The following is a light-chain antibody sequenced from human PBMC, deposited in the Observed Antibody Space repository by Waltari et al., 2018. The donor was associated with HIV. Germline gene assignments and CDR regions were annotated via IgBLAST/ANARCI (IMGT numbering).Light chain of an antibody. CDR3: CSYRGSNTWV. CDR2: EVT. Sequence: QSALTQPASVSGSPGQSLTVSCPGTSSDVGPYDLVPWYQQHPGKAPKLMIYEVTKRPSGVSNRFSGSKSGNTASLTVSGLQADDEAEYYCCSYRGSNTWVFGGGTKVTVL. CDR1: SSDVGPYDL. V-gene: IGLV2-23*02. J-gene: IGLJ3*02.